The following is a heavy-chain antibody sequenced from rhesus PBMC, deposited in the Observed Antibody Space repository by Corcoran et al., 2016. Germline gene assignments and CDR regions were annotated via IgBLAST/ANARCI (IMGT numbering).Heavy chain of an antibody. Sequence: QLQLQESGPGLVKPSETLSLTCAVSGGSISGYSWSWIRQPPGKGLEWIGNIYGNIAGTNYNPSLKSRVTISKDTSKNQFSLKLRSVTAADTAVYYCARLRQYYFDYWGQGVLVTVSS. D-gene: IGHD6-25*01. CDR1: GGSISGYS. V-gene: IGHV4-81*01. J-gene: IGHJ4*01. CDR3: ARLRQYYFDY. CDR2: IYGNIAGT.